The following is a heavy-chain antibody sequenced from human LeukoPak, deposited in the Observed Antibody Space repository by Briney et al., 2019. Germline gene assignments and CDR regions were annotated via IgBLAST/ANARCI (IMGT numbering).Heavy chain of an antibody. D-gene: IGHD2-2*01. V-gene: IGHV4-34*01. CDR2: INHSGST. CDR3: ARLEFVNIVVVPAAMHFDY. J-gene: IGHJ4*02. Sequence: PSETLSLTCAVYGGSFSGYYWSWIRQPPGKGLEWIGEINHSGSTNYNPSLKSRVTISVDTSKNQFSLKLSSVTAADTAVYYCARLEFVNIVVVPAAMHFDYWGQGTLVTVSS. CDR1: GGSFSGYY.